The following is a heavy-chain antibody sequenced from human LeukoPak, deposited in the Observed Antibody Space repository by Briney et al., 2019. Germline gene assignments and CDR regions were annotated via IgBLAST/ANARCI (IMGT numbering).Heavy chain of an antibody. V-gene: IGHV4-59*12. J-gene: IGHJ3*01. Sequence: SETLSLTCTVSGGSIRSYYWSWIRQPPGKGLEWIGNIHYSGSTEYNPSLKSRVTISVDTSKNQFSLKVSSLTAADTAVYYCARLGALHDAFDVWGQGTLVTVSS. D-gene: IGHD3-16*01. CDR3: ARLGALHDAFDV. CDR2: IHYSGST. CDR1: GGSIRSYY.